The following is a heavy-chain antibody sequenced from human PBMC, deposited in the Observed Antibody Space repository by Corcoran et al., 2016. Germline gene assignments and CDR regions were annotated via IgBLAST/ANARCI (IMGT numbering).Heavy chain of an antibody. CDR2: IKSNTDGGTT. V-gene: IGHV3-15*01. Sequence: VQMVVSGGYLIQPGGSLRLSCAASGYTFSNAWMSWVHQDPEKGQEWVGRIKSNTDGGTTDYAAPVKGRFTISRDDSKNTLYLQMISLKNEATAVYYCTTDGYCDSSGYYRPDYGGHGTLVTVSS. CDR3: TTDGYCDSSGYYRPDY. CDR1: GYTFSNAW. J-gene: IGHJ4*01. D-gene: IGHD3-22*01.